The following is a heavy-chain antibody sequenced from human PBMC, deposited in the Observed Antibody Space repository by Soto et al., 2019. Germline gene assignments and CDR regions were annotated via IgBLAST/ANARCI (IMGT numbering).Heavy chain of an antibody. CDR3: ARTQTQTWILFDF. V-gene: IGHV4-59*08. CDR1: GGTISSWY. CDR2: IYYSGST. Sequence: SETLSLTCTVSGGTISSWYWSWIRQPPGKGLEWIGYIYYSGSTNCNPSLKSRVTISVDTSKNQFSLKLSSVTAADTAVYYCARTQTQTWILFDFWGQGTLVTVSS. J-gene: IGHJ1*01. D-gene: IGHD5-18*01.